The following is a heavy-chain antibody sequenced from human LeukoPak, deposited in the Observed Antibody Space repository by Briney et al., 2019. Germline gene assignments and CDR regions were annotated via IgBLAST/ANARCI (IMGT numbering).Heavy chain of an antibody. D-gene: IGHD2-2*01. CDR1: GGSISSGDYY. V-gene: IGHV4-30-4*08. CDR3: ASLPAAQYTHAFDI. CDR2: IYYSGST. Sequence: SQTLSLTCTVSGGSISSGDYYWSWIRQPPGKGLEWIGYIYYSGSTYYNPSLKSRVTISVDTSKNQFSLKLSSVTAADTAVYYRASLPAAQYTHAFDIWGQGQWSPSLQ. J-gene: IGHJ3*02.